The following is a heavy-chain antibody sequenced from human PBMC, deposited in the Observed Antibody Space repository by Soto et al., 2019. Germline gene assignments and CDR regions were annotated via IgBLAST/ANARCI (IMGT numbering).Heavy chain of an antibody. J-gene: IGHJ4*02. CDR2: INHSGST. V-gene: IGHV4-34*01. CDR3: ARGSTPSGY. Sequence: QVQLQQWGAGLLKPSETLSLTCAVYGGSFSAYYWSWIRQPPGKGLEWIGEINHSGSTNYNPSLKSRVTISVDTSKNQFSLKLSSVTAADTAVYYCARGSTPSGYWGQGTLVTVSS. CDR1: GGSFSAYY. D-gene: IGHD4-17*01.